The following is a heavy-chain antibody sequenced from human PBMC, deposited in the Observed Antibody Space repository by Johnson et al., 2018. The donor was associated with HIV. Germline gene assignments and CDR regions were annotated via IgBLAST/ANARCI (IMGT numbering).Heavy chain of an antibody. J-gene: IGHJ3*02. CDR3: ARSIVVEGDDAFDI. CDR1: GVSISRYA. D-gene: IGHD2-21*01. V-gene: IGHV3-7*05. CDR2: IKQDGSEK. Sequence: VQLLESGGGLVQAGGSLRLSCSASGVSISRYAMSWVRQAPGKGLEWVANIKQDGSEKYYVDSVKGRFTISRDNAKNSLYLQMNSLRAEDTAVYYCARSIVVEGDDAFDIWGQGTMVTVSS.